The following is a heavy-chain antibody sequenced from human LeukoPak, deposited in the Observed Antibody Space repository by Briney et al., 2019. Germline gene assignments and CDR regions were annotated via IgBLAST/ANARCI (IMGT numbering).Heavy chain of an antibody. CDR2: IIPIFGTA. Sequence: GASVKVSCKASGGTFISYAISWVRQAPGQGLEWMGGIIPIFGTANYAQKFQGRVTITTDESTSTAYMELSSLRSEDTAVYYCARGSPNYDFWSGYLGAPEYYFDYWGQGTLVTVSS. D-gene: IGHD3-3*01. CDR1: GGTFISYA. CDR3: ARGSPNYDFWSGYLGAPEYYFDY. J-gene: IGHJ4*02. V-gene: IGHV1-69*05.